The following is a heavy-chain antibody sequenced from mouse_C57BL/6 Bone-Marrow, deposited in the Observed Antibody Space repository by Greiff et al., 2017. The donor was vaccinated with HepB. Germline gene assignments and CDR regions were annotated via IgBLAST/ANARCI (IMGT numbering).Heavy chain of an antibody. Sequence: GGGLVQPKGSLKLSCAASGFSFNTYAMNWVRQAPGKGLEWVARIRSKSNNYATYYADSVKDRFTISRDDSESMLYLQMNNLKTEDTAMYYCVRQGITSSWFAYWGQGTLVTVSA. CDR3: VRQGITSSWFAY. CDR2: IRSKSNNYAT. V-gene: IGHV10-1*01. CDR1: GFSFNTYA. J-gene: IGHJ3*01. D-gene: IGHD1-3*01.